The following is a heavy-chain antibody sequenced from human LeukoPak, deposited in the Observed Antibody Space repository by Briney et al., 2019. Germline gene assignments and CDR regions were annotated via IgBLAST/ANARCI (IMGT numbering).Heavy chain of an antibody. D-gene: IGHD3-10*01. CDR2: IYSDGST. V-gene: IGHV3-66*01. CDR3: ARVIAARERAWFGELWLYYYSYIDV. J-gene: IGHJ6*03. CDR1: GFTFSSYG. Sequence: GGSLRLSCAASGFTFSSYGMSWVRQAPGKGLEWVSVIYSDGSTYYTDSVTGRFTISRDNSKNPLYLQMHSLRAEDTAVYYCARVIAARERAWFGELWLYYYSYIDVWGKGTTVTISS.